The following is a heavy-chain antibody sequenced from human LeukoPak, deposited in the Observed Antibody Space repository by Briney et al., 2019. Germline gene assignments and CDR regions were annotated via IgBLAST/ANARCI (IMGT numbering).Heavy chain of an antibody. D-gene: IGHD2-2*01. Sequence: GGSLRLSCAASGFTFSSYSMNWVRQAPGKGLEWVSYIGRSSSPIYYADSVKGRFTISRDNAKNSLYLQMNGLRAEDTAVYYCARGPSSQFRTDYWGQGTLVTVSS. CDR2: IGRSSSPI. CDR1: GFTFSSYS. J-gene: IGHJ4*02. V-gene: IGHV3-48*01. CDR3: ARGPSSQFRTDY.